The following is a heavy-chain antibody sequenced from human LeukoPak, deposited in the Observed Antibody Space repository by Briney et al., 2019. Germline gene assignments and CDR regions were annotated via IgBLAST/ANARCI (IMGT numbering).Heavy chain of an antibody. CDR1: GFTFSSYA. Sequence: GGSLRLSCAASGFTFSSYAMSWVRQAPGKGLEWVSTITGSGGSTYYAASVKGRFTISRDNSKNTLYLQMNSLRAEDTAVYYCAKWDSATASYYYYMDVWGKGTTVTVSS. D-gene: IGHD2-21*02. CDR2: ITGSGGST. CDR3: AKWDSATASYYYYMDV. V-gene: IGHV3-23*01. J-gene: IGHJ6*03.